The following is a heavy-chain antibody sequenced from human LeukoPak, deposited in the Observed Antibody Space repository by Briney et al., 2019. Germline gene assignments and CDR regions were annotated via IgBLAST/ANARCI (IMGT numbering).Heavy chain of an antibody. J-gene: IGHJ4*02. D-gene: IGHD6-13*01. CDR1: GGSISSYY. Sequence: SETLSLTCTVSGGSISSYYWSWIRQPPGKGLEWIGYIYYSGSTNYNPSLKSRVTISVDASKNQFSLKLSSVTAADTAVYYCARARYSSSWACDYWGQGTLVTVSS. CDR2: IYYSGST. V-gene: IGHV4-59*01. CDR3: ARARYSSSWACDY.